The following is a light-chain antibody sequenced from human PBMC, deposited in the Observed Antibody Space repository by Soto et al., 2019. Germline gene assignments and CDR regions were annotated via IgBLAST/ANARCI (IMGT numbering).Light chain of an antibody. J-gene: IGKJ5*01. V-gene: IGKV1-33*01. CDR1: QDISDF. CDR3: QQYDDLPIT. Sequence: DIPMTQSPSSLFASVGDRVTITCQASQDISDFLNWYQQKPGKAPKVLIYDTSKLETGVPSRFSGSGTGTHFSLTISSLQPEDSATYYCQQYDDLPITFGQGTRLQIK. CDR2: DTS.